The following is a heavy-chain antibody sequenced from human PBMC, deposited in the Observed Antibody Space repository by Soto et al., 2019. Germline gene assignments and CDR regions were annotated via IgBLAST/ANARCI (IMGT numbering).Heavy chain of an antibody. CDR1: GGSISSYY. J-gene: IGHJ6*03. V-gene: IGHV4-59*08. D-gene: IGHD3-16*02. CDR2: IYYSGST. Sequence: PSETLSLTCTVSGGSISSYYWSWIRQPPGKGLEWIGYIYYSGSTNYNPSLKSRVTISVDTSKNQFSLKLSSVTAADTAVYYCARILSDYIWGSYRYYYYYYMDVWGKGTTVTVSS. CDR3: ARILSDYIWGSYRYYYYYYMDV.